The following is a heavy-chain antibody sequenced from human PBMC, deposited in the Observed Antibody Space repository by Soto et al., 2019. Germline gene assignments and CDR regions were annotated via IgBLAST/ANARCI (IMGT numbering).Heavy chain of an antibody. Sequence: GGSLRLSCAASGFTVSSNYMSWVRQAPGKGLEWVSVIYSGSSTYYADSVKGRFTISRHNSKNTLYLQMNSLRAEDTAVYYCARKNFYDSRGYYLYGMGVWGQGTTVTVSS. V-gene: IGHV3-53*04. CDR3: ARKNFYDSRGYYLYGMGV. D-gene: IGHD3-22*01. CDR2: IYSGSST. J-gene: IGHJ6*02. CDR1: GFTVSSNY.